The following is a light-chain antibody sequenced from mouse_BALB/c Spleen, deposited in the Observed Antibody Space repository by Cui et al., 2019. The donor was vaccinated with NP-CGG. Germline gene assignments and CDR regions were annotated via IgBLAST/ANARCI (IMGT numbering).Light chain of an antibody. Sequence: QAVVTQESALTTSPGETVTLTCRYSTGAVTTSNYANWVQEKPDHLFTGLIGATNNRAPGVPARFSGSLIGDKAALTITGAQTEDEAIYFCALWYSNHWVFGGGTKLTVL. CDR1: TGAVTTSNY. CDR3: ALWYSNHWV. V-gene: IGLV1*01. CDR2: ATN. J-gene: IGLJ1*01.